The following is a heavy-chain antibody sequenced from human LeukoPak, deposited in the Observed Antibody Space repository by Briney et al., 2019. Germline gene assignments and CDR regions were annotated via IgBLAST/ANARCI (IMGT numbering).Heavy chain of an antibody. Sequence: GGSLRLSCADSGFTVSSSYMSWVRQAPGKGLEWVSIISSAGTTYYADSVKGRFTISRDNSKNTVYLQVNSLRDEDTAVYYCARDLEAANTYYFDYWGQGTMVTVSS. CDR2: ISSAGTT. D-gene: IGHD6-13*01. CDR3: ARDLEAANTYYFDY. J-gene: IGHJ4*02. CDR1: GFTVSSSY. V-gene: IGHV3-66*01.